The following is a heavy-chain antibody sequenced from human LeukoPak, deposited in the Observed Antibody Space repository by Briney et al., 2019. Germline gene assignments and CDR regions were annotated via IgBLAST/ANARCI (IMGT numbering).Heavy chain of an antibody. J-gene: IGHJ3*02. V-gene: IGHV1-69*05. CDR2: IIPIFGTA. Sequence: GASVKVSCKASGGTFSSYAISWVRQAPGQGLEWMGGIIPIFGTASYAQKFQGRVTITTDESTSTACMELSSLRSEDTAVYYCAREVYGSGRLKAFDIWGQGTMVTVSS. CDR3: AREVYGSGRLKAFDI. D-gene: IGHD3-10*01. CDR1: GGTFSSYA.